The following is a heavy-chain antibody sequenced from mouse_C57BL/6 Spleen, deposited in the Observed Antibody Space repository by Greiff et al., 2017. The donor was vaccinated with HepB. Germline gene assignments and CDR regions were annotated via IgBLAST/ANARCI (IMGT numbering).Heavy chain of an antibody. CDR2: INPNYGTT. D-gene: IGHD2-1*01. V-gene: IGHV1-39*01. CDR1: GYSFTDYN. Sequence: EVQLQESGPELVKPGASVKISCKASGYSFTDYNMNWVKQSNGKSLEWIGVINPNYGTTSYNQKFKGKATLTVDQSSSTAYMQLNSLTSEDSAVYYCASGGIYGILYAMDYWGQGTSVTVSS. CDR3: ASGGIYGILYAMDY. J-gene: IGHJ4*01.